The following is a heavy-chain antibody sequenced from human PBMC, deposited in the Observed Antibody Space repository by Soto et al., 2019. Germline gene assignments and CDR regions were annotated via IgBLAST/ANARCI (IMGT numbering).Heavy chain of an antibody. V-gene: IGHV4-39*01. J-gene: IGHJ1*01. CDR2: IYYSGST. CDR3: ARLSKTRGWYHFQH. D-gene: IGHD6-19*01. CDR1: GGSISSSSYY. Sequence: SETLSLTCTVSGGSISSSSYYWGWIRQPPGKGLEWIGSIYYSGSTYYNPSLKSRVTISVDTSKNQFSLKLSSVTAADTAVYYCARLSKTRGWYHFQHWGQGTLVTVSS.